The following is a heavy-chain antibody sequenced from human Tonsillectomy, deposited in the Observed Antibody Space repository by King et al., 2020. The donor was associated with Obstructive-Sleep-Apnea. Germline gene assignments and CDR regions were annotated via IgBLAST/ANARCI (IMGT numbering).Heavy chain of an antibody. CDR1: GFTFDDYA. D-gene: IGHD5-18*01. CDR2: LSWDGYNT. Sequence: VQLVESGGVVVQPGGSLRLSCAASGFTFDDYAMHWVPQAPGKGLVWVSLLSWDGYNTYYADSVKGRFTISRDNSKNSLYLQMNSLRGEDTALYYCAKVDTAMVRSVFGMDVWGQGTTVTAS. CDR3: AKVDTAMVRSVFGMDV. J-gene: IGHJ6*02. V-gene: IGHV3-43D*04.